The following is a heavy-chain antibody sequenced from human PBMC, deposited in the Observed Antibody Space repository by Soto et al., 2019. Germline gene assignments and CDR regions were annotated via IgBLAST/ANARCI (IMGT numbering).Heavy chain of an antibody. CDR1: GGSISSGGYS. D-gene: IGHD5-18*01. CDR3: ARGRGYSYGRHFDY. J-gene: IGHJ4*02. Sequence: PSEILSLTCTVSGGSISSGGYSWSWIRQHPGKGLEWIGYIHPSGYTYYNTSLKSRVTISVDTSKNQFSLKLSSVTAADTAVYYCARGRGYSYGRHFDYWGQGTLVTVS. CDR2: IHPSGYT. V-gene: IGHV4-31*03.